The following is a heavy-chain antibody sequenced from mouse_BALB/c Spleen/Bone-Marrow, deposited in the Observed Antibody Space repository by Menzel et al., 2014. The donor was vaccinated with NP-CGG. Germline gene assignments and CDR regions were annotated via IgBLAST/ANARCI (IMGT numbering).Heavy chain of an antibody. J-gene: IGHJ2*01. V-gene: IGHV1S81*02. CDR3: TRGRTWDFDY. CDR1: GYTFTSYY. Sequence: VKLVESGAELVKPGASVKLSCKASGYTFTSYYMYWVKQRPGQGLEWIGEINPSNGGTNFNEKFKSRATLTVDKSSSTAYMQLSSRTSEDSAVYYCTRGRTWDFDYWGQGTTLTVSS. D-gene: IGHD4-1*01. CDR2: INPSNGGT.